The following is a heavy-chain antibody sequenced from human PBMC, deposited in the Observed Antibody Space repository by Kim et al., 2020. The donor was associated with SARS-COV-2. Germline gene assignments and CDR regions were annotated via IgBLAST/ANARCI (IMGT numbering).Heavy chain of an antibody. CDR3: ARHSGYSYGDGYY. V-gene: IGHV5-51*01. D-gene: IGHD5-18*01. Sequence: SYSPSFQGQVTISADKSISTAYLQWSSLKASDTAMYYCARHSGYSYGDGYYWGQGTLVTVSS. J-gene: IGHJ4*02.